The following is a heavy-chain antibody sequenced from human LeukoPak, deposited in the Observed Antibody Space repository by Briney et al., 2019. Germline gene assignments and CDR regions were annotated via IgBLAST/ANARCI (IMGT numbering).Heavy chain of an antibody. V-gene: IGHV3-48*01. J-gene: IGHJ4*02. D-gene: IGHD2-21*01. CDR1: RFTYSDYR. Sequence: GGSLRLSCVASRFTYSDYRMTWVRQAPGKGLEWIAYISNDLTTIHYAASVKGRFTISRDNSKNTLYLQMNSLRADDTALYYCHIQGYWGQGSLVTVSS. CDR2: ISNDLTTI. CDR3: HIQGY.